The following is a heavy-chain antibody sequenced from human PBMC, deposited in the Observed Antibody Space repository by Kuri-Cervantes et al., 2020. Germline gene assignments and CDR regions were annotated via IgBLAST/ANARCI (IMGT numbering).Heavy chain of an antibody. CDR1: GFTFSSYA. J-gene: IGHJ4*02. Sequence: GGSLRLSCAASGFTFSSYAMHWVRQAPGQGLEWVAVISYDGSNKYYADSVKGRFTISRDNAKNSLYLQMNSLRDEDTAVYYCARAHYSGSYYGFDYWGQGTLVNVSS. V-gene: IGHV3-30-3*01. CDR2: ISYDGSNK. D-gene: IGHD1-26*01. CDR3: ARAHYSGSYYGFDY.